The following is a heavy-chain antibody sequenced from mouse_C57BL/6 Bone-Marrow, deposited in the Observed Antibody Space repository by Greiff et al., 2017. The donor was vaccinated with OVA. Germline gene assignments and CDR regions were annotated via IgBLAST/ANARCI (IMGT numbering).Heavy chain of an antibody. Sequence: VQLQQPGAELVKPGASVKLSCKASGYTFTSYWMHWVKQRPGRGLEWIGRIDPNSGGTKYHEKFKSKATLTVDKPSSTAYMQLSSLTSEDSAVYYCARGEKLGRPSYWYFDVWGTGTTVTVSS. J-gene: IGHJ1*03. CDR1: GYTFTSYW. V-gene: IGHV1-72*01. D-gene: IGHD4-1*01. CDR2: IDPNSGGT. CDR3: ARGEKLGRPSYWYFDV.